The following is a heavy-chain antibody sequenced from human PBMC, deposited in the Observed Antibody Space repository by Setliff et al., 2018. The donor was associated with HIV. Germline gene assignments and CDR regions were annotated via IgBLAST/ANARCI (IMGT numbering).Heavy chain of an antibody. CDR3: VKGGYRYYYYYMDV. J-gene: IGHJ6*03. D-gene: IGHD2-2*02. CDR1: GFTFGDHD. Sequence: GGSLRLSCAASGFTFGDHDMGWVRQGPGTGLQWVAGINWHGDTTGYADSVKGRFTISRDNAKNSLHLQMTSLRGDDTALYYCVKGGYRYYYYYMDVWGKGTTVTVSS. V-gene: IGHV3-20*04. CDR2: INWHGDTT.